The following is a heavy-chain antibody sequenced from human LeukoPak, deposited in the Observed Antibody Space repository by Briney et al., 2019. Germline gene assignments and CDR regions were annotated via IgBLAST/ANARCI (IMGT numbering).Heavy chain of an antibody. D-gene: IGHD1-1*01. CDR2: IHYSGDT. V-gene: IGHV4-59*01. J-gene: IGHJ4*02. CDR3: VKVGTGTVDF. Sequence: PSETLSLTCTVSGASISGYYWGWIRQSPGKGREWIGYIHYSGDTNYVPSLKSRVSISVDTSKNQFSLKLTSLTAADTAVYYCVKVGTGTVDFWGQGTLVSISS. CDR1: GASISGYY.